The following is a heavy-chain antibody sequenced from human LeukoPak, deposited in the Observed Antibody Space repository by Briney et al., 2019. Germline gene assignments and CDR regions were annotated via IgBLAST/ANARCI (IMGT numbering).Heavy chain of an antibody. CDR1: GFTFSRYG. V-gene: IGHV3-30*03. CDR3: ARDSSGYYENYDYFDY. Sequence: GGSLRLSCAASGFTFSRYGMHWVRQAPGKGLEGGAVISNDGSHKFYAESVKGRFTISRDNSKNTLSLQMNSLRVEDTAVYYCARDSSGYYENYDYFDYWGQGTLVTVSS. D-gene: IGHD3-22*01. J-gene: IGHJ4*02. CDR2: ISNDGSHK.